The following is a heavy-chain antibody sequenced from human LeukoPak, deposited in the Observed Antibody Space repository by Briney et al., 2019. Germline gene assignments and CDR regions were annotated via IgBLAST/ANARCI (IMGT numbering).Heavy chain of an antibody. J-gene: IGHJ2*01. Sequence: SETLSLTCTVSGGSVSSGSYYWSWIRQPPGKGLEWIGYIYYSGSTNYNPSLKSRVTISIDTSKNYFSLKLNSVIAADTAVYYCARDRPGSYWYFDLWGRGTLVTVSS. CDR3: ARDRPGSYWYFDL. CDR1: GGSVSSGSYY. V-gene: IGHV4-61*03. D-gene: IGHD3-10*01. CDR2: IYYSGST.